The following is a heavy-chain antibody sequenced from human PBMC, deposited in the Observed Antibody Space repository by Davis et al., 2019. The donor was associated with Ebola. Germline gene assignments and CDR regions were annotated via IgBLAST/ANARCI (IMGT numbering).Heavy chain of an antibody. D-gene: IGHD2-8*02. CDR2: ISWNSGSI. Sequence: SLKISCAASGFTFDDYAMHWVRQAPGKGLEWVSGISWNSGSIGYADSVKGRFTISRDNAKNSLYLQMNSLRAEDTAVYYCARVPVLVVYGLDVWGQGTTVTVSS. CDR1: GFTFDDYA. CDR3: ARVPVLVVYGLDV. V-gene: IGHV3-9*01. J-gene: IGHJ6*02.